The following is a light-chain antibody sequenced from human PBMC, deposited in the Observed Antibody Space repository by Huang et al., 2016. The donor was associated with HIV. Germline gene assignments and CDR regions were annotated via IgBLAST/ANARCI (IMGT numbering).Light chain of an antibody. V-gene: IGKV1D-8*03. CDR3: RQYNTFPLT. CDR1: HGVNDY. Sequence: VIWVTQSPSILSASTGDSVTITCRMSHGVNDYLACYQQKPGQAPKLRIYSASTLQSGAPSRFKGTVSGTQSTLTIGCLESDDFANYYLRQYNTFPLTFGGGTRVEMK. J-gene: IGKJ4*01. CDR2: SAS.